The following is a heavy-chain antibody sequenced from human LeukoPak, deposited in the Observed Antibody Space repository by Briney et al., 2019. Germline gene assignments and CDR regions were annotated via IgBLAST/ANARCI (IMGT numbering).Heavy chain of an antibody. J-gene: IGHJ6*03. V-gene: IGHV1-18*01. D-gene: IGHD3-22*01. CDR1: GYTFTSYG. CDR3: ARAGGSSGYYYYYYYMDV. Sequence: GASVKVSCKASGYTFTSYGISWVRQAPERGLEWMGWISAYNGNTNYAQKLQGRVTMTTDTSTSTAYMELRSLRSDDTAVYYCARAGGSSGYYYYYYYMDVWGKGTTVTVSS. CDR2: ISAYNGNT.